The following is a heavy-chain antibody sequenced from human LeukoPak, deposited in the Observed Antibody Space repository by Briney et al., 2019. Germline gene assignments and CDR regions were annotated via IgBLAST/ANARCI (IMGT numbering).Heavy chain of an antibody. CDR3: ARDPNSYGYVVVYYYYGMDV. D-gene: IGHD5-18*01. CDR1: GYSISSGYY. Sequence: SETLSLTCTVSGYSISSGYYWGWIRQPPGKGLEWIGSIYHSGSTYYNPSLKSRVTISVDTSKNQFSLKLSSVTAVDTAVYYCARDPNSYGYVVVYYYYGMDVWGQGTTVTVSS. J-gene: IGHJ6*02. CDR2: IYHSGST. V-gene: IGHV4-38-2*02.